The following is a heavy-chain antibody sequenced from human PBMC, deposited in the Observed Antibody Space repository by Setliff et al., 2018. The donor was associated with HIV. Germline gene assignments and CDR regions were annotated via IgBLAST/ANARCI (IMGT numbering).Heavy chain of an antibody. D-gene: IGHD3-3*01. Sequence: SETLSLTCAVSGGSFTGYYWSWIRQTPGKGLEWIAEINHSGNTNYNPSLKSRVTISVVTSKSHFSLKVTSVTAADTAVYYCARASLDTIIGVNFYYLDVWGIGTTVTVSS. CDR2: INHSGNT. CDR3: ARASLDTIIGVNFYYLDV. V-gene: IGHV4-34*01. CDR1: GGSFTGYY. J-gene: IGHJ6*03.